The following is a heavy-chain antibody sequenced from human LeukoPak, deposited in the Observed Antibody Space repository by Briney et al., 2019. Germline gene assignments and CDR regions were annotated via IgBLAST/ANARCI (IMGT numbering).Heavy chain of an antibody. D-gene: IGHD3-22*01. CDR1: GFTFSSYA. J-gene: IGHJ3*02. CDR2: MSYDGSNK. V-gene: IGHV3-30*04. CDR3: ARIVVVIFDAFDI. Sequence: HPGRSLRLSCAASGFTFSSYAMHCVRQAPGKGLEWVAVMSYDGSNKYYADSVKGRFTISRDNSKNTLYLQMNSLRAEATAVYYCARIVVVIFDAFDIWGQGTMVTVSS.